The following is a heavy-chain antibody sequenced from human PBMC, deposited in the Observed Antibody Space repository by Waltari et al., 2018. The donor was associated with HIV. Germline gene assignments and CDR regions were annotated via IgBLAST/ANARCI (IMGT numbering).Heavy chain of an antibody. CDR2: IYPCDSDT. CDR3: ARPTGFGDQAPDACDI. CDR1: GYSFTSYW. Sequence: EVQLVQSGAEVKKPGESLKISCKGSGYSFTSYWIGWVRQMPGKVLEGMGIIYPCDSDTRYSPSFQGEGTISADTSISTAYLQWSSLKASDTAMYYCARPTGFGDQAPDACDIWGQGTMVTVSS. D-gene: IGHD3-10*01. V-gene: IGHV5-51*01. J-gene: IGHJ3*02.